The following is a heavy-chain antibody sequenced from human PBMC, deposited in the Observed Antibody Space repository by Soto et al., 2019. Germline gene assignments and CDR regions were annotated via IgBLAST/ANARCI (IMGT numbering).Heavy chain of an antibody. D-gene: IGHD2-2*01. V-gene: IGHV4-39*01. J-gene: IGHJ4*02. Sequence: ASETLSLTCTVSGGSISSSSYYWGWIRQPPGKGLEWIGSIYYSGSTYYNPSLKSRVTISLDTSKNQFSLKLSSVTAADTAVYYCARLGEIVVVPAAPYFDYWGQGTLVTVS. CDR1: GGSISSSSYY. CDR2: IYYSGST. CDR3: ARLGEIVVVPAAPYFDY.